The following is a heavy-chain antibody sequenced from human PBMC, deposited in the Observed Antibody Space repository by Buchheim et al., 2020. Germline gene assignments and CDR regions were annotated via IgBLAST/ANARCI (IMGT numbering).Heavy chain of an antibody. D-gene: IGHD5-12*01. CDR2: IIPIFGTA. CDR3: ARRSSGYASKCPIYGMDV. V-gene: IGHV1-69*06. Sequence: QVQLVQSGAEVKKPGSSVKVSCKASGGTFSSYSISWVRQAPGQGLEWMGGIIPIFGTANYAQKFQGRVTITPDKSTSTAYMELSSLRSDDTAVYYCARRSSGYASKCPIYGMDVWGQGTT. J-gene: IGHJ6*02. CDR1: GGTFSSYS.